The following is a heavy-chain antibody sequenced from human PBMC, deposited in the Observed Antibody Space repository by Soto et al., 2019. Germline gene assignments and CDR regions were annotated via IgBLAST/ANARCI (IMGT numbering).Heavy chain of an antibody. D-gene: IGHD3-10*01. V-gene: IGHV4-31*03. CDR2: IYYSEST. Sequence: VQLQESGPGLVKPSQTLSLTCTVSGGSISSGGYYWSWIRQHPGKGLEWIGYIYYSESTYYNPSLQGRVNISVDASKNQFSLELSSVTAADTAVSYCAREGLLWFGESDHPVGWFDPWGQGTLVTVSS. CDR3: AREGLLWFGESDHPVGWFDP. CDR1: GGSISSGGYY. J-gene: IGHJ5*02.